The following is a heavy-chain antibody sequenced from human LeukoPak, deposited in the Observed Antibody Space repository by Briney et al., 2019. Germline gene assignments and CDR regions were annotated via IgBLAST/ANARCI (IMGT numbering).Heavy chain of an antibody. V-gene: IGHV3-11*04. CDR3: ARAANDGYNTILDS. D-gene: IGHD5-24*01. CDR2: ISSSGSTI. J-gene: IGHJ4*02. CDR1: GFTFSDYY. Sequence: GGSLRLSCAASGFTFSDYYMSWIRQAPGKGLEWVSYISSSGSTIYYADSVKGRFTISRDNAKNSLYLQVSSLRAEDTAVYYCARAANDGYNTILDSWGQGTLVTVSS.